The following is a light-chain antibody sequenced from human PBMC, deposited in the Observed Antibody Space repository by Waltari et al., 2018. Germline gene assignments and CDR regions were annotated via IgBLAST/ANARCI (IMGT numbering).Light chain of an antibody. Sequence: IQMTQSPSSVSASVGDRVTITCRASQGISSWLAWYQQKPGKTHKLLMYAASIVQSGVPSRFICSGSLTDFTLTVSSLQPEDFASYYCQQANSFPHTFGQGTKLEIK. CDR3: QQANSFPHT. CDR2: AAS. J-gene: IGKJ2*01. V-gene: IGKV1-12*01. CDR1: QGISSW.